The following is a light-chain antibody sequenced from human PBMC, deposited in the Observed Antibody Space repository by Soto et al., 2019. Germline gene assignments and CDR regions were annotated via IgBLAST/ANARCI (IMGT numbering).Light chain of an antibody. Sequence: DIQMTQSPSSLSASVGDRVTITCRASQGVSNYLAWYQHRPGKVPKLLIYAASTLQSGVPSRFSGSGSGTDFTLPISSPQPEDVATYYCQKYDSTPHTFGQGTKLEIK. CDR3: QKYDSTPHT. V-gene: IGKV1-27*01. CDR1: QGVSNY. J-gene: IGKJ2*01. CDR2: AAS.